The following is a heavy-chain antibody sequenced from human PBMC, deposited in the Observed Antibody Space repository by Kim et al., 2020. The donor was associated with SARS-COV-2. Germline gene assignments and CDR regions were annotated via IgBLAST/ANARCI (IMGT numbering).Heavy chain of an antibody. J-gene: IGHJ5*02. Sequence: SETLSLTCAVYGGSFSGYYWSWIRQPPGKGLEWIGEINHSGSTNYNPSLKSRVTISVDTSKNQFSLKLSSVTAADMAVYYCARDGSDGSRLNWFDPWGQG. CDR1: GGSFSGYY. CDR3: ARDGSDGSRLNWFDP. V-gene: IGHV4-34*01. D-gene: IGHD3-10*01. CDR2: INHSGST.